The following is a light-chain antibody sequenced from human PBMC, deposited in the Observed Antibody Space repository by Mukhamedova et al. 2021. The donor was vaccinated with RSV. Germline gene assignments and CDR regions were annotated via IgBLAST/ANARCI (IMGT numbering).Light chain of an antibody. CDR3: QQYTDIPRT. J-gene: IGKJ2*01. CDR2: SAS. Sequence: WYQRRVHGKAPKLLIYSASTLEGGVPSRFSGSGFGTDFTLTITNLQPDDFANYFCQQYTDIPRTFGQGT. V-gene: IGKV1-5*03.